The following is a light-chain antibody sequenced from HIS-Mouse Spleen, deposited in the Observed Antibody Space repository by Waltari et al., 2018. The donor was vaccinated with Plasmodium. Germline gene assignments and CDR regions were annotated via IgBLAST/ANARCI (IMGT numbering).Light chain of an antibody. CDR1: VLAKKY. J-gene: IGLJ3*02. CDR3: YSAADNLWV. V-gene: IGLV3-27*01. Sequence: SYELTQPSSVSVSPGQTARITCSGDVLAKKYARWFQQEPGQAPVLVVYKDSERPSGIPERFSGSSSGTTVTLTISGAQVEDEADYYCYSAADNLWVFGGGTKLTVL. CDR2: KDS.